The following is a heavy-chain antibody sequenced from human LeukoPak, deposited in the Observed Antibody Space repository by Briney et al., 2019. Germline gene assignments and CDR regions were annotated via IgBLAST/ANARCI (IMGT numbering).Heavy chain of an antibody. CDR3: ARHVKITFGGVIALYYFDY. CDR1: GYSFTNYW. Sequence: GESLKISCKGSGYSFTNYWIGWVRQMPGKGLEWMGIIYPGDSDTRYSPSFQGQVTISADKSTSTAYLQWSSLKASDTAMYYCARHVKITFGGVIALYYFDYWGQGTLVTVSS. D-gene: IGHD3-16*02. J-gene: IGHJ4*02. V-gene: IGHV5-51*01. CDR2: IYPGDSDT.